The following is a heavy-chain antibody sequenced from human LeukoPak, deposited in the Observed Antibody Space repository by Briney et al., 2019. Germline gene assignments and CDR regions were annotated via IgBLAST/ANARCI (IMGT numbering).Heavy chain of an antibody. D-gene: IGHD4-23*01. V-gene: IGHV3-66*01. CDR1: GFTVSSTY. J-gene: IGHJ4*02. CDR2: IYSGGST. Sequence: GGSLRLSCAASGFTVSSTYMTWVRQAPGKGLEWVSIIYSGGSTYYADSVKGRFSISRDNSKNTLYLQMNSLRAEDTAVYYCATSGGNSLASDYWGQGTLVTVSS. CDR3: ATSGGNSLASDY.